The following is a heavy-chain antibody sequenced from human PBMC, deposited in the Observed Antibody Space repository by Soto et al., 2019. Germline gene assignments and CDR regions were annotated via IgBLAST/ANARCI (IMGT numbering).Heavy chain of an antibody. CDR2: ISSSSSYI. J-gene: IGHJ5*02. Sequence: EVQLVESGGGLVQPGGSLRLSCAASGFTFSSYSMNWVRQAPGKGLEWVSSISSSSSYIYYADSVKGRFTISRDNAKNSLYLQMNSLRAEDTAVYYCARDQRTAAMVTWFDPWGQGTLVTVSS. CDR3: ARDQRTAAMVTWFDP. D-gene: IGHD5-18*01. CDR1: GFTFSSYS. V-gene: IGHV3-21*01.